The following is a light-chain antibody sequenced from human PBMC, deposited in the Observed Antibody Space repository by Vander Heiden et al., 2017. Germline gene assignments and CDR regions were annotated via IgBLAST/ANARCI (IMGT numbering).Light chain of an antibody. V-gene: IGLV1-47*02. J-gene: IGLJ3*02. Sequence: QSVLTQPPSASGTPGQRVTISCSGSSSITGSNYAYWYQQLPGTAPKLLIYSNNQRPSGVPDRFSGSKSGTSASLAISGLRSEDEADYYCAAWDDSLSGWVFGGGTKLTVL. CDR3: AAWDDSLSGWV. CDR2: SNN. CDR1: SSITGSNY.